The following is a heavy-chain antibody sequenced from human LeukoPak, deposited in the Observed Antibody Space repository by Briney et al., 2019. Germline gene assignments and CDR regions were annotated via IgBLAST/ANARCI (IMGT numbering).Heavy chain of an antibody. CDR1: GFTFSSHA. V-gene: IGHV3-23*01. D-gene: IGHD3-16*01. J-gene: IGHJ4*02. CDR2: ISGSGGST. Sequence: GGSLRLSCAASGFTFSSHAMSWVRQAPGKGLEWVSAISGSGGSTYYADSVKGRFTISRDNSKNTFYLQMNSLGAEDTAVYYCARGGGGASWYYFDDWGQGTLVTVSS. CDR3: ARGGGGASWYYFDD.